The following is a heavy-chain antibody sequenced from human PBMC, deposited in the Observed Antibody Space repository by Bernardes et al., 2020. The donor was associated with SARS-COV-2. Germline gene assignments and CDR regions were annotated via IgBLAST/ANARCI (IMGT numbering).Heavy chain of an antibody. J-gene: IGHJ3*02. D-gene: IGHD1-26*01. Sequence: GGSLRLSCAASGFTFDDYAMHWVRQAPGKGLEWVSGISWNSGSIGYADSVKGRLTISRDNAKNSLYLQMNSLRAEDTALYYCAKLARQLGDDAFDIWGQGTMVTVSS. CDR3: AKLARQLGDDAFDI. V-gene: IGHV3-9*01. CDR1: GFTFDDYA. CDR2: ISWNSGSI.